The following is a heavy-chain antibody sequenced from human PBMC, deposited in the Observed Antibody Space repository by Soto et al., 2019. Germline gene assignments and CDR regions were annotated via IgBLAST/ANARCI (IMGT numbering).Heavy chain of an antibody. J-gene: IGHJ4*02. D-gene: IGHD3-3*02. CDR2: IKPGTSDI. CDR3: PRQHSVICDS. V-gene: IGHV5-51*01. CDR1: GYNFGSAW. Sequence: GESLKISCKGVGYNFGSAWIGWVRQMPGKGLEWMGLIKPGTSDIRYSPPFRGQVTISADEAVTTAYLQWSGLKASASAMYYCPRQHSVICDSWGRGTLVTVSS.